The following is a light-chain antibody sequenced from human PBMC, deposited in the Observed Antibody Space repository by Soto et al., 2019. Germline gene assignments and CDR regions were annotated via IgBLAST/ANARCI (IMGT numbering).Light chain of an antibody. CDR2: NAI. J-gene: IGKJ2*03. CDR1: QNIRRL. Sequence: DIQMTQSPSSLSASIGDRVTITCRASQNIRRLVNWYQQKPGKAPKPLIYNAINLKSGVPPRFRGSGSGTDFNLTISSLQPEDFATYHCQQSYGAPGFGQGTKVEIK. CDR3: QQSYGAPG. V-gene: IGKV1-39*01.